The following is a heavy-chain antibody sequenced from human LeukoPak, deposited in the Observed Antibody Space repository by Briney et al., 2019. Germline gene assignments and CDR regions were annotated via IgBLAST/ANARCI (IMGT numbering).Heavy chain of an antibody. CDR2: IYYSGST. Sequence: SETLSLTCTVSGASVNGGDYYWRWIRQPPGKGLEWIGYIYYSGSTYYNPSLKSRVSISVDTSKNQFSLKLSSVTAADTAVYYCARDLRYTVTTLDVWGQGTTVTVSS. V-gene: IGHV4-30-4*01. CDR1: GASVNGGDYY. CDR3: ARDLRYTVTTLDV. J-gene: IGHJ6*02. D-gene: IGHD4-17*01.